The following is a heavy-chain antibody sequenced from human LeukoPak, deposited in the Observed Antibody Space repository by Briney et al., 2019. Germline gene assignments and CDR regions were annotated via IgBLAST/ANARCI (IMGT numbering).Heavy chain of an antibody. D-gene: IGHD2-15*01. CDR1: GFTFSSYA. CDR2: ISSNGGST. CDR3: ARETPSVAAFDY. Sequence: GGSLRLSCAASGFTFSSYAMSWVRQAPGKGLEYVSAISSNGGSTYYANSVKGRFTISRDNSKNTLYLQMGSLRAEDMAVYYCARETPSVAAFDYWGQGTLVTVSS. V-gene: IGHV3-64*01. J-gene: IGHJ4*02.